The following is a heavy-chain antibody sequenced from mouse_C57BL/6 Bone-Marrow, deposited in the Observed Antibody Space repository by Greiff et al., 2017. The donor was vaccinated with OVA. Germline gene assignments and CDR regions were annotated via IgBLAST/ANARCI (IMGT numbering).Heavy chain of an antibody. Sequence: VQLQQSGAELVRPGTSVKVSCKASGYAFTNYLIEWVKQRPGQGLEWIGVINPGSGGTNYNEKFKGKATLTADKSSSTAYMQLSSLTSEDSAVYFCARHYYGSHWGQGTLVTVSA. V-gene: IGHV1-54*01. CDR2: INPGSGGT. J-gene: IGHJ3*01. CDR3: ARHYYGSH. CDR1: GYAFTNYL. D-gene: IGHD1-1*01.